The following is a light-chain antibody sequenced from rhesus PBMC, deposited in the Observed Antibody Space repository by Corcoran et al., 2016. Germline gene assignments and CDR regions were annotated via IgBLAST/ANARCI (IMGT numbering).Light chain of an antibody. J-gene: IGKJ1*01. CDR1: QSIGSN. Sequence: AIQMTQSPSSLSASVGDTVTITCRASQSIGSNLAWYQQKPGKVPKLLIYAASTLQSEVPSRFSGSGSGTDFTLTISILQPEDVATYYCQKCDSAPWTFGQGTKVEIK. V-gene: IGKV1-59*02. CDR3: QKCDSAPWT. CDR2: AAS.